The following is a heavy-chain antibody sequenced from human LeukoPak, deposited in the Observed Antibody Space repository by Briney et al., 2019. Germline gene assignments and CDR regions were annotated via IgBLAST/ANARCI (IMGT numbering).Heavy chain of an antibody. CDR2: ISSSGSTI. CDR1: GFTLSNYY. J-gene: IGHJ4*02. Sequence: PGGSLRLSCAASGFTLSNYYMSWIRQAPGKGLEWVSYISSSGSTIYYADSVKGRFTISRDDAKNSMYLQMNSVRAEDTAVYYCARGYSSGWYGGYWGQGTLVTVSS. D-gene: IGHD6-19*01. V-gene: IGHV3-11*04. CDR3: ARGYSSGWYGGY.